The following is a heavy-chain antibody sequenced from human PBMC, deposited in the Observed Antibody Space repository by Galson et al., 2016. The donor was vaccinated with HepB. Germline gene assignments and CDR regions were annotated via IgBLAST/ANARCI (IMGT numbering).Heavy chain of an antibody. J-gene: IGHJ4*02. CDR1: GFTFSSYW. CDR3: ARGPYGDYVIDY. D-gene: IGHD4-17*01. Sequence: SLRLSCAASGFTFSSYWMHWVRQAPGKGLVWVSRINSDGSNTACADSVKGRFTISRDNAKDTLYLQMNSLRGEDTAVYYCARGPYGDYVIDYWGQGTRVTVSS. V-gene: IGHV3-74*01. CDR2: INSDGSNT.